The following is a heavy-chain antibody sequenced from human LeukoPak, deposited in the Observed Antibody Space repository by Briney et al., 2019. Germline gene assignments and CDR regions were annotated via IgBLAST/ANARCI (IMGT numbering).Heavy chain of an antibody. CDR3: ARAAFVWWLRDRWFDP. V-gene: IGHV1-2*02. CDR2: INANSGGA. CDR1: GYTFTDCS. J-gene: IGHJ5*02. Sequence: ASLKVSCKASGYTFTDCSMHWVRQAPGQGLEWLGWINANSGGANYAQKFQGRVTMTRDTSISTVYMELSGLTSDDTAVYYCARAAFVWWLRDRWFDPWGQGTLVTVSS. D-gene: IGHD5-12*01.